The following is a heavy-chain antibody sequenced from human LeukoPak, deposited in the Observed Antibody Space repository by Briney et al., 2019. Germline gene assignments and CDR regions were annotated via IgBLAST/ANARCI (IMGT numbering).Heavy chain of an antibody. CDR1: GYTFTSYG. CDR3: ARKFRGIVGDYYYYYMDV. D-gene: IGHD1-26*01. J-gene: IGHJ6*03. V-gene: IGHV1-18*01. Sequence: ASVKVSCKASGYTFTSYGISWVRQAPGQGLEWMGWISAYNGNTNYAQKLQGRVTMTTDTSTSTAYMELSSLRSEDTAVYYCARKFRGIVGDYYYYYMDVWGKGTTVTVSS. CDR2: ISAYNGNT.